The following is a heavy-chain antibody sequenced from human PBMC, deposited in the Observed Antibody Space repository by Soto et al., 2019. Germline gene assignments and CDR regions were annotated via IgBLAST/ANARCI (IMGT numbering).Heavy chain of an antibody. CDR2: TYYRSKWYN. V-gene: IGHV6-1*01. CDR1: GDSVSSNSAA. CDR3: ARELRFLEWLSPADYFDY. D-gene: IGHD3-3*01. Sequence: SQTLSLTCAISGDSVSSNSAAWNWIRQSPSRGLEWLGRTYYRSKWYNDYAVSVKSRITINPDTSKNQFSLQLNSVTPEDTAVYYCARELRFLEWLSPADYFDYWGQGTLVTVSS. J-gene: IGHJ4*02.